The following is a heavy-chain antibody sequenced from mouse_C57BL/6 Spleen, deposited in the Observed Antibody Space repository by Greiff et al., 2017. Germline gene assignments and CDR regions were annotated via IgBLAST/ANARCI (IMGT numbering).Heavy chain of an antibody. Sequence: VQLQQPGAELVKPGASVKMSCKASGYTFTSYWITWVKQRPGQGLEWIGDIYPGSGSTNYNEKFKSKATLTVDTSSSTAYMQLSSLTSEDSAVYYWARRWDGYPYYFDYWGQGTTLTVSS. D-gene: IGHD2-3*01. J-gene: IGHJ2*01. CDR2: IYPGSGST. CDR1: GYTFTSYW. V-gene: IGHV1-55*01. CDR3: ARRWDGYPYYFDY.